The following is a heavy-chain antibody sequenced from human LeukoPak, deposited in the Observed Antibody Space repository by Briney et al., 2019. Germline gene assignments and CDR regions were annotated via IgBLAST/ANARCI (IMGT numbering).Heavy chain of an antibody. J-gene: IGHJ4*02. Sequence: GSSLRLSCAASGFTFSEYGMHWVRQAPGKGLEWVALISYDGNNKYYADSVKGRFTISRDNAKNSLYLQMNCLRAEDTAVYYGARLQTVGIVVKGGYFDYWGQGTMVIVAS. CDR1: GFTFSEYG. CDR3: ARLQTVGIVVKGGYFDY. CDR2: ISYDGNNK. V-gene: IGHV3-30*03. D-gene: IGHD2-2*01.